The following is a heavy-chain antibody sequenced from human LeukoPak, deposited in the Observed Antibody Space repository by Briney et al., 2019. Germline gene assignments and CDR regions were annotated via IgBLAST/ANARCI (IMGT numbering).Heavy chain of an antibody. CDR2: ISWNSGSI. Sequence: GGSLRLSCAASGFTFDDYAMHWVRQAPGKGLEWVSGISWNSGSIGYADSVKGRFTISRDNAKNSLYLQMNSLRAEDMALYYCAKAAYYDSSGYRGIDYWGQGTLVTVS. J-gene: IGHJ4*02. CDR3: AKAAYYDSSGYRGIDY. V-gene: IGHV3-9*03. D-gene: IGHD3-22*01. CDR1: GFTFDDYA.